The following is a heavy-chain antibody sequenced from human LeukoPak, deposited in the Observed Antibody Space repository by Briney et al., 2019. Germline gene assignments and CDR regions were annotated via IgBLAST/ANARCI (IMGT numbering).Heavy chain of an antibody. CDR3: ARSDPVAGHFDY. J-gene: IGHJ4*02. CDR2: MNPNSGNT. Sequence: GASVKVSCKASGYTFTSYDINWVRQATGQGLEWMGWMNPNSGNTGYAQKFQGRVTMTRNTSISTAYMELSSLRSEDTAVYYCARSDPVAGHFDYWGQGTLVTVSS. V-gene: IGHV1-8*01. D-gene: IGHD6-19*01. CDR1: GYTFTSYD.